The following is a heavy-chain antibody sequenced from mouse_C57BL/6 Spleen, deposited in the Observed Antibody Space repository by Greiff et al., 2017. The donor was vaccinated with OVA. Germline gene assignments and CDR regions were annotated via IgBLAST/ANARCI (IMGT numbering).Heavy chain of an antibody. V-gene: IGHV8-12*01. J-gene: IGHJ2*01. D-gene: IGHD2-3*01. CDR2: IYWDDDK. Sequence: QVQLKESGPGLLQSSQTLSLPCSSSGFSLRTSGMRVSWFRQPSGKGLEWLAHIYWDDDKYYHPSLKSRPTISKDTSRNQVFLKITSVDTADTGTDYRARSNGYYDYWGKGTTLTVSS. CDR1: GFSLRTSGMR. CDR3: ARSNGYYDY.